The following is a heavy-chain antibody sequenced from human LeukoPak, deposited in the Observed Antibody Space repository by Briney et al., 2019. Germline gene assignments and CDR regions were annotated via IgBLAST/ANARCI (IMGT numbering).Heavy chain of an antibody. V-gene: IGHV3-30*18. CDR2: ISYDGSNK. Sequence: GGSLRLSCAASGFTFSNYRMNWVRQAPGKGLEWVAVISYDGSNKYYADSVKGRFTISRDNSKNTLYLQMNSLRAEDTAVYYCAKSVRFGNMGVDYWGQGTLVTVSS. D-gene: IGHD3-10*01. CDR3: AKSVRFGNMGVDY. J-gene: IGHJ4*02. CDR1: GFTFSNYR.